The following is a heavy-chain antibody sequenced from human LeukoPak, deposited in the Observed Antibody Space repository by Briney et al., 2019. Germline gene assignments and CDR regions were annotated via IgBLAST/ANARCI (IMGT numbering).Heavy chain of an antibody. V-gene: IGHV3-7*03. CDR2: INQDGSVR. Sequence: GGSLRLSCAASGFTFSDYYMSWVRQAPGKGLEWVANINQDGSVRYYVDSVKGRFTISRDNAKNSLYLQMNSLRVDDTAVYYCASGNNDWSLGGQGTLVTVSS. CDR1: GFTFSDYY. J-gene: IGHJ4*02. CDR3: ASGNNDWSL. D-gene: IGHD3-9*01.